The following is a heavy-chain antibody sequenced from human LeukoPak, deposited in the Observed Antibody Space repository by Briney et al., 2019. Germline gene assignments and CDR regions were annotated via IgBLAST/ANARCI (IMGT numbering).Heavy chain of an antibody. CDR2: IWYDGIHK. D-gene: IGHD1/OR15-1a*01. Sequence: GGSLRLSCAASGFIFSDYAIHWVRQAPGKGLEWVAAIWYDGIHKYYADSVKGRFTISRDNSKNTLYLQMSSLRAEDTAVYYCAKGTTTWGQGTLVTVSS. CDR3: AKGTTT. V-gene: IGHV3-33*06. CDR1: GFIFSDYA. J-gene: IGHJ5*02.